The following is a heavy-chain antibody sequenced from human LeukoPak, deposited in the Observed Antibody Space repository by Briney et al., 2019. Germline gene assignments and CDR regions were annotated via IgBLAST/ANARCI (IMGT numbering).Heavy chain of an antibody. Sequence: SETLSLTCTVSGGSISSYYWSWIRQPAGKGLEWIGRIYTSGSTNYNPSLKSRVTMSVDIFKNQFSLKLTSVTAADTAVYYCARAGYHYDSSGYSPFDYWGQGTLVTVSS. D-gene: IGHD3-22*01. J-gene: IGHJ4*02. CDR3: ARAGYHYDSSGYSPFDY. V-gene: IGHV4-4*07. CDR1: GGSISSYY. CDR2: IYTSGST.